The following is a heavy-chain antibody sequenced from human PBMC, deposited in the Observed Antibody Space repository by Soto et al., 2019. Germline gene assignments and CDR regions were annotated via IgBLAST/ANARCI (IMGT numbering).Heavy chain of an antibody. Sequence: PGGSLRLSCSASGFTFSSYAMHWVRQAPGKGLEYVSAISSNGGSTYYADSVKGRFTISRDNSKNTLYLQMSSLRAEDTAVYYCVKDHDFWSGYFAGNWFDPWGQGTLVTVS. J-gene: IGHJ5*02. CDR1: GFTFSSYA. CDR2: ISSNGGST. V-gene: IGHV3-64D*06. D-gene: IGHD3-3*01. CDR3: VKDHDFWSGYFAGNWFDP.